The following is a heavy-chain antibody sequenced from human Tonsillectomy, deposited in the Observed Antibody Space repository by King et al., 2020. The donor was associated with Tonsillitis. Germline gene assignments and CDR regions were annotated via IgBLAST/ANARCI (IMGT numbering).Heavy chain of an antibody. J-gene: IGHJ4*02. V-gene: IGHV1-69*18. Sequence: QLVQSGPEVKRPGSSVKVSCKASGGTFNSFPFSWLRQAPGQGPEWMGRIIPVIGAGNYAEKFQGRVTITADESTNTSYMELKSLRSEDTAVYWCSRMYSSSYFDHWGQGSPVIVSS. CDR2: IIPVIGAG. D-gene: IGHD6-6*01. CDR1: GGTFNSFP. CDR3: SRMYSSSYFDH.